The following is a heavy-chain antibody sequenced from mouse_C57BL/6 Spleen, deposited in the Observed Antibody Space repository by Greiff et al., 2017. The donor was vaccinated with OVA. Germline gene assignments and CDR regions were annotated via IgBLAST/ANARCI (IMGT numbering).Heavy chain of an antibody. J-gene: IGHJ3*01. V-gene: IGHV5-9*01. CDR2: ISGGGGNT. CDR3: ARHDREGNPFAY. D-gene: IGHD2-1*01. Sequence: DVKLVESGGGLVKPGGSLKLSCAASGFTFSSYTMSWVRQTPEKRLEWVATISGGGGNTYYPDSVKGRFTISRDNAKNTLYLQMSSLRSEDTALYYCARHDREGNPFAYWGQGTLVTVSA. CDR1: GFTFSSYT.